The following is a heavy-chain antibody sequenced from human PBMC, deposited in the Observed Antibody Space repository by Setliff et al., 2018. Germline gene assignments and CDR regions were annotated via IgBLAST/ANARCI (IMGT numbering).Heavy chain of an antibody. J-gene: IGHJ4*02. CDR3: ARALPSIHIDY. D-gene: IGHD6-6*01. Sequence: GGSLRLSCAASGLTFNSYAMSWVRQAPGKGLEWVSTVSVSGDNTYYTDSVKGRFTTSRDNSKNTLSLQMSSLRTEYTAIYFCARALPSIHIDYWGQGTLVTVSS. CDR1: GLTFNSYA. V-gene: IGHV3-23*01. CDR2: VSVSGDNT.